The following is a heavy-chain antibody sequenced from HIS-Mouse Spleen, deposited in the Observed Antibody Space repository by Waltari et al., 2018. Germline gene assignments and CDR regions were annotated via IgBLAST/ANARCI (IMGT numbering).Heavy chain of an antibody. J-gene: IGHJ5*02. CDR1: GFPFSRYG. CDR3: ARDRIAVAATGWFDP. CDR2: IWYDGSNK. D-gene: IGHD6-19*01. Sequence: QVQLVESGGGMVQPGRSLRLSCAASGFPFSRYGMHWVRRARGKGLEWVAVIWYDGSNKYYADSVKGRFTISRDNSKNTLYLQMNSLRAEDTAVYYCARDRIAVAATGWFDPWGQGTLVTVSS. V-gene: IGHV3-33*01.